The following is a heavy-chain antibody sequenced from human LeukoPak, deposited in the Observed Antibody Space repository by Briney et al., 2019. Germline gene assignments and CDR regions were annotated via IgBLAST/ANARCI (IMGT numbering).Heavy chain of an antibody. Sequence: GGSLRLSCAPSVFTFCSSVMQSGPQAPGKGLEWVTLISYDGSSKYYADSVRGRFTISRDNSKNTLYLQMNSLRADDSAVYYCARAKTSQSRNDYFVDYWGQGTLVTVSS. CDR3: ARAKTSQSRNDYFVDY. V-gene: IGHV3-30-3*01. D-gene: IGHD5-12*01. CDR1: VFTFCSSV. J-gene: IGHJ4*02. CDR2: ISYDGSSK.